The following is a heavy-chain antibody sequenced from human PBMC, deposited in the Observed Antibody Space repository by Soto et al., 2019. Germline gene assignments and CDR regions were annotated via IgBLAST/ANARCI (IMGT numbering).Heavy chain of an antibody. CDR3: AKDLTRQLAYWLDP. Sequence: ASVKVSCKASGFSFTGYYIHWLRQAPGQGLEWMGWINAHSGGTEYAQKFQGRVTMTRDTSIATAYLTLTSLTSDDTALYYCAKDLTRQLAYWLDPWGQGTQVTVSS. CDR2: INAHSGGT. CDR1: GFSFTGYY. D-gene: IGHD6-6*01. J-gene: IGHJ5*02. V-gene: IGHV1-2*02.